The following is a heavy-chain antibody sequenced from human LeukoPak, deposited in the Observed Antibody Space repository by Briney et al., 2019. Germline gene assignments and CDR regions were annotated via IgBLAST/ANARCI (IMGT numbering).Heavy chain of an antibody. CDR1: SDSLISIDNW. V-gene: IGHV4-4*02. D-gene: IGHD3-10*01. J-gene: IGHJ4*02. Sequence: SRTLSLPCSLSSDSLISIDNWCGSVRQPPGGGMELVGEIYQGGTATTHPSLKSRVTISVDTSKNQFSLKLSSVTDADTAVYYCARTIGSGSYLDYWGRGTLVTVSS. CDR3: ARTIGSGSYLDY. CDR2: IYQGGTA.